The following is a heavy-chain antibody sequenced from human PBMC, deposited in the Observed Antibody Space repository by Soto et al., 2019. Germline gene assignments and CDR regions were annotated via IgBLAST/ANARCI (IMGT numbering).Heavy chain of an antibody. CDR1: GFTFSAYA. V-gene: IGHV3-23*01. Sequence: EVQVLESGGDLVQPGGSLRLSCAASGFTFSAYAMSWVRQAPGEGLEWVSGVIGSGGTTYYADSVKGRFTISRDNSKNTLYLQINGLRAEDTAVYYCAKVGTSWYWYFDLWGRGTLVTVSS. J-gene: IGHJ2*01. CDR3: AKVGTSWYWYFDL. CDR2: VIGSGGTT.